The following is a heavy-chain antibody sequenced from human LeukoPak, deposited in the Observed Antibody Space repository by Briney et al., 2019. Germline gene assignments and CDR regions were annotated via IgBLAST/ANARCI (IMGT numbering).Heavy chain of an antibody. J-gene: IGHJ4*02. Sequence: PSETLSLTCTVSGGSVSSGSYYWSWIRQPPGKGLEWIGYIYYSGSTNYNPSLKSRVTISVDTSKNQFSLKLSSVTAADTAVYYCARGLGYSGGWNPYYWGQGTLVTVSS. D-gene: IGHD6-19*01. V-gene: IGHV4-61*01. CDR3: ARGLGYSGGWNPYY. CDR1: GGSVSSGSYY. CDR2: IYYSGST.